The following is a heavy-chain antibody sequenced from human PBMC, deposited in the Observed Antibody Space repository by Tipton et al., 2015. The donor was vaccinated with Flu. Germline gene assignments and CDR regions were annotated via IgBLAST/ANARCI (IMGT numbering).Heavy chain of an antibody. V-gene: IGHV4-59*01. D-gene: IGHD2-2*01. Sequence: GASISSYYWSWIRQPPGKGLEWIGYGYYSGSTNYNPSLKSRVTISVDTSKNEFSLKLISVTAADTAVYYCARDQRGTSSYDYWGQGTLVTVSS. CDR2: GYYSGST. CDR1: GASISSYY. CDR3: ARDQRGTSSYDY. J-gene: IGHJ4*02.